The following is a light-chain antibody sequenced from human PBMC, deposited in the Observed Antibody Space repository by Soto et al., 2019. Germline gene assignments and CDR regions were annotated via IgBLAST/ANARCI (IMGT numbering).Light chain of an antibody. V-gene: IGKV3-15*01. Sequence: EIVMTQSPAILSVSPGETATLSCRASQSVNSNLAWYQQKPGQAPRLLIYGASTTSTGVPARFSGSGSETEFTLTISSLESEDCALYFCQQYHDWLKTFGQGTKLEI. J-gene: IGKJ2*01. CDR3: QQYHDWLKT. CDR1: QSVNSN. CDR2: GAS.